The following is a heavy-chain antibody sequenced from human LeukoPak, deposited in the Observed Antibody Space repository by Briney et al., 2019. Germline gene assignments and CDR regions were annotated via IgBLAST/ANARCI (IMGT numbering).Heavy chain of an antibody. D-gene: IGHD2-15*01. J-gene: IGHJ4*02. CDR3: ASWNCSGGSCSFDY. CDR1: GGSFSGYY. V-gene: IGHV4-34*01. CDR2: INHSGST. Sequence: PSETLSLTCAVYGGSFSGYYWSWIRQPPGEGLEWIGEINHSGSTNYNPSLKSRVTISVDTSKNQFSLKLSSVTAADTAVYYCASWNCSGGSCSFDYWGQGTLVTVSS.